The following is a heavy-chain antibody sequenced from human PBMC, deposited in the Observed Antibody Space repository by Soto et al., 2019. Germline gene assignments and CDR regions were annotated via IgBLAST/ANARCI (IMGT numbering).Heavy chain of an antibody. CDR3: ARLPGPLVSVLYIYPVDARETPSDVDV. J-gene: IGHJ6*02. D-gene: IGHD2-15*01. CDR1: GFTFSHYP. Sequence: VQLVQSGGGVVQPGGSLRLSCAASGFTFSHYPMNWVRQGPGKGLEWVAVVSFDGSNKYYRDSVKGLFTISKDNVKNTLFLQMNDLRHEDTAVYYCARLPGPLVSVLYIYPVDARETPSDVDVWGQGTSVTVSS. CDR2: VSFDGSNK. V-gene: IGHV3-30*06.